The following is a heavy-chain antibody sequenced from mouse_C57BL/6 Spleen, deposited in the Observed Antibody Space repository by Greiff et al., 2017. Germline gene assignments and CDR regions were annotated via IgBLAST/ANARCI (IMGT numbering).Heavy chain of an antibody. V-gene: IGHV14-4*01. Sequence: VQLQQSGAELVRPGASVKLSCTASGFNIKDDYMHRVKQRPEQGLEWIGWIDPENGDTEYASKFQGKATITADTSSNTAYLQLSSLTSEDTAVYYCTTPLAAQALYYFDYWGQGTTLTVSS. J-gene: IGHJ2*01. D-gene: IGHD3-2*02. CDR2: IDPENGDT. CDR1: GFNIKDDY. CDR3: TTPLAAQALYYFDY.